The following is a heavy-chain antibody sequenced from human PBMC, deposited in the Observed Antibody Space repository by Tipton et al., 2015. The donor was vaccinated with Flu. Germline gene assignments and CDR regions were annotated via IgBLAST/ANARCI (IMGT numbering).Heavy chain of an antibody. V-gene: IGHV3-20*04. J-gene: IGHJ4*02. CDR1: GFAFDDFG. CDR3: ARVWGYSYYFDF. Sequence: SLRLSCVASGFAFDDFGMSWVRQAPGKGLEWISGINWNGGSVGYADSVKGRFTVSRDNAKNSLYLQMNSLRVEDTAVYYCARVWGYSYYFDFWGQGALVTVSS. CDR2: INWNGGSV. D-gene: IGHD3-16*01.